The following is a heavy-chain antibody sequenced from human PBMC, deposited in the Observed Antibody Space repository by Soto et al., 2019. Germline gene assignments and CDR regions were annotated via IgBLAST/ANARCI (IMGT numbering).Heavy chain of an antibody. CDR2: IDPSDSYT. V-gene: IGHV5-10-1*01. Sequence: GESLKISCKGSGYSFTSYWISWVRQMPGKGLEWMGRIDPSDSYTNYSPSFQGHVTVSADKSISTAYLQWSSLKASDTAMYHCARERGYYFDYWGQGTLVTVSS. CDR3: ARERGYYFDY. J-gene: IGHJ4*02. CDR1: GYSFTSYW. D-gene: IGHD5-12*01.